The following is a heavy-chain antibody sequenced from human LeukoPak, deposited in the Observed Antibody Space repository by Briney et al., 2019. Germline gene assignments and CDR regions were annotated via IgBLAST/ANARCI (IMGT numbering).Heavy chain of an antibody. Sequence: GSSVKVSCKASGGTFSSYAISWVRQAPGQGLEWMGWISAYNGNTNYAQKLQGRVTMTTDTSTSTAYMELRSLRSDDTAVYYCARCNSMMGPAGWFDPWGQGTLVTVSS. CDR3: ARCNSMMGPAGWFDP. CDR2: ISAYNGNT. J-gene: IGHJ5*02. D-gene: IGHD3-22*01. CDR1: GGTFSSYA. V-gene: IGHV1-18*01.